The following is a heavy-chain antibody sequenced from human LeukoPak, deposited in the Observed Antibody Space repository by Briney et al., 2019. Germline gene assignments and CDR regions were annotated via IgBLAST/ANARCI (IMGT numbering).Heavy chain of an antibody. CDR3: ARLLGGYFAGDAFDV. CDR1: GGSFSGYY. V-gene: IGHV4-34*01. J-gene: IGHJ3*01. D-gene: IGHD3-9*01. Sequence: SETLSLTCAVYGGSFSGYYWSWIRQPPGKGLEWIGEINHSGSTNYNPSLKSRVTISVDTSKNQFSLKLSSVTAADTAVYYCARLLGGYFAGDAFDVWGQGTMVTVSS. CDR2: INHSGST.